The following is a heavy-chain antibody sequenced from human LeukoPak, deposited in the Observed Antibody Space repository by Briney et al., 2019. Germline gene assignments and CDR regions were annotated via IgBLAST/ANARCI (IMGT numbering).Heavy chain of an antibody. D-gene: IGHD5-12*01. V-gene: IGHV3-48*01. CDR2: ISSSSTI. Sequence: GGSLRLSCAASGFTFSSYSMNWVRQAPGKGLEWVSYISSSSTIYYADSVKGRFTISRDNAKNSLYLQMNSLRAEDTAVYYCASVLGYSGYARGFDPWGQGTLVTVSS. CDR1: GFTFSSYS. CDR3: ASVLGYSGYARGFDP. J-gene: IGHJ5*02.